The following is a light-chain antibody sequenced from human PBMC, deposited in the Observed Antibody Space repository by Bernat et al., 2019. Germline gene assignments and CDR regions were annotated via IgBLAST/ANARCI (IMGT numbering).Light chain of an antibody. J-gene: IGKJ4*01. CDR3: QQSYSNPLT. V-gene: IGKV1-39*01. CDR2: AAS. CDR1: QSISSY. Sequence: DIQMTQSPSSLSASVGDRVTITCRASQSISSYLNWYQQKPGKAPKLLIYAASSLQSGVPSRFSGSGSGTDFTLTISSLQPEDFDTYYCQQSYSNPLTFCGGTKVEIK.